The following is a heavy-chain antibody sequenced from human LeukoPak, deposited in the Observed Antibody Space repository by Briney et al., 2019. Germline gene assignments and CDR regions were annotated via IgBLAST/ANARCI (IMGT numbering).Heavy chain of an antibody. CDR2: IYYSGST. CDR3: ARRRGGINWFDP. D-gene: IGHD3-16*01. CDR1: GGSISSSSCY. J-gene: IGHJ5*02. Sequence: SETLSLTCTVSGGSISSSSCYWGWIRQPPGKGLEWIGSIYYSGSTYQNPSLNSRVTISVDTSKNQFSLKLSSVTAADTALYYCARRRGGINWFDPWGQGTLVTVSS. V-gene: IGHV4-39*01.